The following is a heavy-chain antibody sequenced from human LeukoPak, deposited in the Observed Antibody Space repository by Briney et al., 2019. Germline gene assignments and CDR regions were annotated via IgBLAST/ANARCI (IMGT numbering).Heavy chain of an antibody. Sequence: GASVKVSCKASGGTFSSYAISWVRQAPGQGLEWMGGIIPIFGTANYAQKFQGRVTITADESTSTAYMELSSLRSEDTAVYYCAGLAARLLEGMDVWGQGTTVTVSS. J-gene: IGHJ6*02. CDR3: AGLAARLLEGMDV. V-gene: IGHV1-69*13. D-gene: IGHD6-6*01. CDR1: GGTFSSYA. CDR2: IIPIFGTA.